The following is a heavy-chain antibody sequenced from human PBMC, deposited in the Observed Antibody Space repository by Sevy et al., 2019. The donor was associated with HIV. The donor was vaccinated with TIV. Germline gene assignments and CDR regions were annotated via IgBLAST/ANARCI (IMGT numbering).Heavy chain of an antibody. J-gene: IGHJ3*02. CDR2: IYYSGST. Sequence: SETLSLTCTVSGGSISSYYWSWIRQPPGKGLEWIGYIYYSGSTNYNPSLKSRVTISVDTSKNQFSLKLSSVTAADTAVYYCAREGYSYAFDIWGQGTMVTVSS. CDR1: GGSISSYY. V-gene: IGHV4-59*01. CDR3: AREGYSYAFDI. D-gene: IGHD5-18*01.